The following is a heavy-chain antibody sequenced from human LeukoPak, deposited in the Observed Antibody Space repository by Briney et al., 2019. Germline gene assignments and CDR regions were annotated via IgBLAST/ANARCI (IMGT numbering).Heavy chain of an antibody. Sequence: GGSLRLSCAASGFTFSSYAMSWVRQAPGKGLEWVSAISGSGGSTYYADSVRGRFTISRDNSKNTLYLQMNSLRAEDTAVYYCAPIYCSSINCYQRYYFDYWGQGTLVTVSS. CDR3: APIYCSSINCYQRYYFDY. V-gene: IGHV3-23*01. D-gene: IGHD2-2*01. CDR1: GFTFSSYA. CDR2: ISGSGGST. J-gene: IGHJ4*02.